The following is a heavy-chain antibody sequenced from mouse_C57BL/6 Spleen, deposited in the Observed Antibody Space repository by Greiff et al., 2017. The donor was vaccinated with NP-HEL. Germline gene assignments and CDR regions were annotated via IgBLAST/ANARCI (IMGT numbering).Heavy chain of an antibody. CDR3: ARAMRPFDY. J-gene: IGHJ2*01. Sequence: EVHLVESGGDLVKPGGSLKLSCAASGFTFSSYGMSWVRQTPDKRLEWVATISSGGSYTYYPDSVKGRYTISRDNAKNTLYLQMSSLKSEDTAMYYCARAMRPFDYWGQGTTLTVSS. CDR1: GFTFSSYG. CDR2: ISSGGSYT. V-gene: IGHV5-6*01. D-gene: IGHD2-3*01.